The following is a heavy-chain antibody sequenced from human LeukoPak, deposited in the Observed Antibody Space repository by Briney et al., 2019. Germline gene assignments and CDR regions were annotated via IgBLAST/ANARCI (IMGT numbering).Heavy chain of an antibody. CDR3: ARATGVVIIGFDY. V-gene: IGHV1-2*02. J-gene: IGHJ4*02. D-gene: IGHD3-3*01. CDR1: GYTFTGYY. Sequence: GASVKVSCKASGYTFTGYYVHWVRQAPGQGLEWMGWINPNSGGTNYAQKFQGRVTMTRDTSISTAYMELSRLRSDDTAVYYCARATGVVIIGFDYWGQGTLVTVSS. CDR2: INPNSGGT.